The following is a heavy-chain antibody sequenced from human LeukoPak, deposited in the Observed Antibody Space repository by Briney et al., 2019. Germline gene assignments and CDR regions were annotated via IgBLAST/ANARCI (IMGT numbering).Heavy chain of an antibody. CDR1: GGSFSGYY. CDR3: ARVFGYGDYVHFDY. V-gene: IGHV4-34*01. D-gene: IGHD4-17*01. CDR2: INHSGST. J-gene: IGHJ4*02. Sequence: SETLSLTCAVYGGSFSGYYWSWIRQPPGKGLEWIGEINHSGSTNYNPSLKSRVTISVDTSKNQFSLKLSSVTAADTAVYYCARVFGYGDYVHFDYWGQGTLVTVSS.